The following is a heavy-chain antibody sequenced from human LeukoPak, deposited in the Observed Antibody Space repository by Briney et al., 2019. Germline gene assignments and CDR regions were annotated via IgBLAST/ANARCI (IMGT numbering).Heavy chain of an antibody. D-gene: IGHD2-15*01. J-gene: IGHJ3*02. CDR2: IYYCGST. CDR1: GGSIRSYY. V-gene: IGHV4-59*01. CDR3: ARSDIYCSGGGNCPPNTFDAFDI. Sequence: PSETLSLTCTVSGGSIRSYYWSWIRQPPGGRLEWMGYIYYCGSTNYIPSRKSRVTISVDTSKNKFSLNLSSVTAADTAVYYCARSDIYCSGGGNCPPNTFDAFDIWGQGTMVTVSS.